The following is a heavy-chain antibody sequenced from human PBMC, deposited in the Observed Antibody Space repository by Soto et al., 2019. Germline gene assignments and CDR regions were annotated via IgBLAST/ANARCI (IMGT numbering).Heavy chain of an antibody. V-gene: IGHV4-59*08. D-gene: IGHD7-27*01. CDR2: IYYSGSP. CDR1: GGSIRSYY. Sequence: QVQLQESGPGLVKPSETLSLACTVSGGSIRSYYWSWIRKPPGKGLEWIGYIYYSGSPNYNPSLKSLGAISVDPSKNQVPRQLSSVTAADTAVYYCARRWGRTFDYWGQGTLVTVSS. J-gene: IGHJ4*02. CDR3: ARRWGRTFDY.